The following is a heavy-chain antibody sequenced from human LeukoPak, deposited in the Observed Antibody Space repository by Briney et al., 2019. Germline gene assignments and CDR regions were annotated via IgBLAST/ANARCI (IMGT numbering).Heavy chain of an antibody. CDR2: ISGSGGNT. V-gene: IGHV3-23*01. CDR1: GFTFSSYA. D-gene: IGHD3-9*01. J-gene: IGHJ4*02. CDR3: VKGLSGCYLDY. Sequence: GESLRLSCAASGFTFSSYAMNWVSQAPGKGLEWVSTISGSGGNTYFAGSVKGRFTISRDNAKNSLYLQMNGLRAEDTALYYCVKGLSGCYLDYWGQGTLVTVSS.